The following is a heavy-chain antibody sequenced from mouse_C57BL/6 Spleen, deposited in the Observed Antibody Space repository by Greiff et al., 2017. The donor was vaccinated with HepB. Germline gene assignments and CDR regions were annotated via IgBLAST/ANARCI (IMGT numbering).Heavy chain of an antibody. CDR1: GFTFSDFY. CDR3: ARDDKYYYAMDY. CDR2: SRNKANDYTT. J-gene: IGHJ4*01. V-gene: IGHV7-1*01. Sequence: EVNVVESGGGLVQSGRSLRLSCATSGFTFSDFYMEWVRQAPGKGLEWIAASRNKANDYTTEYSASVKGRFIVSRDTSQSILYLQMNALRAEDTAIYYCARDDKYYYAMDYWGQGTSVTVSS.